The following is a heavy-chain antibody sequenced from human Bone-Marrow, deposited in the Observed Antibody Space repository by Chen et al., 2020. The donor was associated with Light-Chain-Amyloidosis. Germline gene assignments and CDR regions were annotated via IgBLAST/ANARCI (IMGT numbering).Heavy chain of an antibody. CDR2: IDQDGSER. CDR1: GFPFSNYY. D-gene: IGHD1-26*01. V-gene: IGHV3-7*05. J-gene: IGHJ4*02. CDR3: ARRGGGGSYFDY. Sequence: EVQLVESGGGLVQPGASLRLSCEASGFPFSNYYMAWVRQAPGKGLGWVAKIDQDGSERYFVDSLKGRFTISRDNAKNSLYLQMNSLRVEDTAVYYCARRGGGGSYFDYWGQGALVTVSS.